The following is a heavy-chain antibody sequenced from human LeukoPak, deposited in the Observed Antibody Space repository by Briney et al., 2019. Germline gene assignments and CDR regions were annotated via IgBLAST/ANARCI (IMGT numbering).Heavy chain of an antibody. V-gene: IGHV4-59*08. CDR3: ARRGIHYYDSSGFYFDI. CDR2: IYYPGST. Sequence: KPSETLSLTCTVSGDSISTYHWSWIRQPPGKGLEWIGYIYYPGSTNYNPSLKSRVTISVDTSNNQFSLKLSSVTAADTAVYYCARRGIHYYDSSGFYFDIWGQGTMVTVSS. D-gene: IGHD3-22*01. CDR1: GDSISTYH. J-gene: IGHJ3*02.